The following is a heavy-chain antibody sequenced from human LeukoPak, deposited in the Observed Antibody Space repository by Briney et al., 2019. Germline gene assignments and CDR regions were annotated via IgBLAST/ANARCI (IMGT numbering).Heavy chain of an antibody. V-gene: IGHV1-2*02. J-gene: IGHJ6*03. CDR3: AREVVGASTRYYYMDV. D-gene: IGHD1-26*01. Sequence: ASVKVSCKASGYTFTGYYMHWVRQAPGQGLEWMGWINPNSGGTNYAQKFQGRVTMTRDTSISTAYMELSRLRSDDTAVYYCAREVVGASTRYYYMDVWGKGTTVTVSS. CDR1: GYTFTGYY. CDR2: INPNSGGT.